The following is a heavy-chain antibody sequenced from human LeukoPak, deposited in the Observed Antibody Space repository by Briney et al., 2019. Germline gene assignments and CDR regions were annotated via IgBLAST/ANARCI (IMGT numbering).Heavy chain of an antibody. D-gene: IGHD3-9*01. CDR3: TTASILRYFDWLSYNDY. CDR1: GFTFSNAW. Sequence: GGSLRLSCAASGFTFSNAWMSWVRQAPGKGLEWVGRIKSKTDGRKKDYAAPVKGRFTTSRDDSKNTLYLQMNSLKTEDTAVYYCTTASILRYFDWLSYNDYWGDGTLVTVSS. CDR2: IKSKTDGRKK. V-gene: IGHV3-15*01. J-gene: IGHJ4*01.